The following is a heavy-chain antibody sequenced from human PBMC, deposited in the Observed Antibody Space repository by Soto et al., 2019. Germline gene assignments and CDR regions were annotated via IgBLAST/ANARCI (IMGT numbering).Heavy chain of an antibody. Sequence: GGSLRLSCAASGFTFSSYAMSWVRQAPGKGLEWVSAISGSGGSTYYADSVKGRFTISRDNSKNTLYLQMNSLRAEDTAVYYCAKDIGLSSWSIAAHAGFDYWGQGTLVTVSS. CDR2: ISGSGGST. V-gene: IGHV3-23*01. CDR3: AKDIGLSSWSIAAHAGFDY. J-gene: IGHJ4*02. CDR1: GFTFSSYA. D-gene: IGHD6-6*01.